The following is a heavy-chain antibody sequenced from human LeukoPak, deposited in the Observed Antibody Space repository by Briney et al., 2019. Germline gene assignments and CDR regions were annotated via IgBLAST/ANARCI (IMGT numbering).Heavy chain of an antibody. Sequence: GASVKMSCKASGYTFTSYYMHWVRQAPGQGLEWMGIINPSGGSTSYAQKFQGRVTMTRDTSTSTVYMELSSLRSEDTAVYYCAALRTSYGYYYGMDVWGQGTTVTVSS. CDR1: GYTFTSYY. CDR2: INPSGGST. D-gene: IGHD5-18*01. J-gene: IGHJ6*02. CDR3: AALRTSYGYYYGMDV. V-gene: IGHV1-46*01.